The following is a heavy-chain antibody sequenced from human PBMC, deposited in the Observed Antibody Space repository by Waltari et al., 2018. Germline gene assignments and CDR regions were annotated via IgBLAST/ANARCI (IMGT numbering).Heavy chain of an antibody. CDR1: GGSFSGYY. CDR3: ASLVGTKSARLRSTMVRGGGEGMDV. D-gene: IGHD3-10*01. CDR2: INHSEST. Sequence: QVQLQQWGAGLLKPSETLSLTCAVYGGSFSGYYWSWIRQPPGKGLEWIGEINHSESTNGIPSLRRRGAISVDTPKHHFSLKLSSVTDEDPLMLYCASLVGTKSARLRSTMVRGGGEGMDVWGQGTTVIVSS. J-gene: IGHJ6*02. V-gene: IGHV4-34*01.